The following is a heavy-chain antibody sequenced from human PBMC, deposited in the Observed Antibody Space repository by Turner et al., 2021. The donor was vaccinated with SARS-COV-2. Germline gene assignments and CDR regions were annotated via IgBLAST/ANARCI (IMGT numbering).Heavy chain of an antibody. CDR3: ARPKFYYYDSSGYQYYSDY. V-gene: IGHV1-69*04. D-gene: IGHD3-22*01. Sequence: HVEPVQPAAVLERPGAAVKVSSKAPGGTFSSYAIHRVRLAPGQGLEWMGRLIPILGIANHAKKIQARVTITADQSTCTAYMELSSLRSEDTAVYYCARPKFYYYDSSGYQYYSDYWGQGTLVAVSS. CDR2: LIPILGIA. CDR1: GGTFSSYA. J-gene: IGHJ4*02.